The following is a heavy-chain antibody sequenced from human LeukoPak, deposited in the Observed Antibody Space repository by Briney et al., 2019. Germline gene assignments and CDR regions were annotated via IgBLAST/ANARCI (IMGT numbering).Heavy chain of an antibody. V-gene: IGHV4-38-2*02. CDR2: IYHSGST. J-gene: IGHJ4*02. D-gene: IGHD3-22*01. Sequence: NPSETLSLTCTVSGYSISSGYYWGWIRQPPGKGLEWIGSIYHSGSTYYNPSLKSRVTISVDTSKNQFSLKLSSVTAADTAVYYCARAPRYYYDSSGYPYYFDYWGQGTLVTVSS. CDR3: ARAPRYYYDSSGYPYYFDY. CDR1: GYSISSGYY.